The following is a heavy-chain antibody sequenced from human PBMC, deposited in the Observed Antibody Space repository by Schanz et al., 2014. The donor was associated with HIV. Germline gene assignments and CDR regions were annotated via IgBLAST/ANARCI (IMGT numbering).Heavy chain of an antibody. CDR2: ISYDGTKK. Sequence: QVQLVESGGGVVQPGRSLRLSCAASGFTFSSYGMHWVRQAPGKGLEWVAVISYDGTKKSYADSVKGRFTISRDNSKNSLSLLIKSLRADDAAVYYCAKDRNYYESKYRGKGNYYYYYGMDVWGQGTTVTVSS. D-gene: IGHD3-22*01. CDR1: GFTFSSYG. J-gene: IGHJ6*02. CDR3: AKDRNYYESKYRGKGNYYYYYGMDV. V-gene: IGHV3-30*18.